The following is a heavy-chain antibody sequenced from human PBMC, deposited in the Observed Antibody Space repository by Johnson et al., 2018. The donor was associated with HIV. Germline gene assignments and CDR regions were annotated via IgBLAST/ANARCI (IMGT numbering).Heavy chain of an antibody. CDR3: AKYCAGDCGGVAFDI. CDR2: INQDGSQT. D-gene: IGHD2-21*02. J-gene: IGHJ3*02. Sequence: VQLVESGGGLVQPGGSLRLSCAASGFTFSNHWMSWIRQAPGKGLEWVANINQDGSQTNHVDSVRGRFTISRDNAKKSFYLQMNNLRGEDTAVYFCAKYCAGDCGGVAFDIWCQGTMVTVSS. CDR1: GFTFSNHW. V-gene: IGHV3-7*01.